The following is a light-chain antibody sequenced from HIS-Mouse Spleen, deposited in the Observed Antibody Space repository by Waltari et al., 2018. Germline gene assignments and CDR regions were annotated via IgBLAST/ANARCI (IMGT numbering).Light chain of an antibody. CDR1: NIGSKS. J-gene: IGLJ2*01. CDR2: DDR. Sequence: SYVLTQPPSVSVAPGKTARITCGGNNIGSKSVPWYQQKPGQAPVLVVYDDRDRPSGIPERFSGSNFGNTATLTISRVEAGDEADYYCQVWDSSSDHVVFGGGTKLTVL. CDR3: QVWDSSSDHVV. V-gene: IGLV3-21*03.